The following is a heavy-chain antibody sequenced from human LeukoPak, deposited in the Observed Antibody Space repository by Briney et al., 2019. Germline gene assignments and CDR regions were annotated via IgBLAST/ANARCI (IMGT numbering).Heavy chain of an antibody. Sequence: GAPVKVSCKASGYTFTDYYMHWVRQAPGQGLEWMGWINPNSGGTNYAQKFQGRVTMTRDTSISTAYMELSRLRSDDTAVYYCARDQGQEWLRIEIDYYYYMDVWGKGTTVTVS. J-gene: IGHJ6*03. V-gene: IGHV1-2*02. CDR2: INPNSGGT. CDR1: GYTFTDYY. CDR3: ARDQGQEWLRIEIDYYYYMDV. D-gene: IGHD5-12*01.